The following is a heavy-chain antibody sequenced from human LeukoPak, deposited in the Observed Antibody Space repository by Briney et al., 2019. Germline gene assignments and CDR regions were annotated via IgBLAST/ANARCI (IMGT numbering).Heavy chain of an antibody. CDR3: ARDDSSGYYYGNWFDP. Sequence: GGSLRLSCAASGFTFSNFGMHWVRQAPGKGLEWVAFIRYDGSNKYYADSVKGRFTISRDNSKNTLYLQMNSLRGEDTAVYYCARDDSSGYYYGNWFDPWGQGTLVAVSS. V-gene: IGHV3-30*02. D-gene: IGHD3-22*01. CDR1: GFTFSNFG. J-gene: IGHJ5*02. CDR2: IRYDGSNK.